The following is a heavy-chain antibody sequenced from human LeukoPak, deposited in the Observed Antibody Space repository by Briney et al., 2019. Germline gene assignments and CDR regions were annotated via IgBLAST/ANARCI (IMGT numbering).Heavy chain of an antibody. CDR3: ARWGSSSWSDAFDI. D-gene: IGHD6-13*01. CDR2: IIPIFGTA. CDR1: GGTFSSYA. J-gene: IGHJ3*02. V-gene: IGHV1-69*05. Sequence: GASVKVSCKASGGTFSSYAISWVRQAPGQGLEWMGGIIPIFGTANYAQKFQGRVTITTDESTSTAYMELSSLRSEDTAVYYCARWGSSSWSDAFDIWGQGTMVTVSS.